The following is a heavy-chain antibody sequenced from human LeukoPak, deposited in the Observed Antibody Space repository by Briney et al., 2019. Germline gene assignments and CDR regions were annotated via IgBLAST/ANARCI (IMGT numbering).Heavy chain of an antibody. D-gene: IGHD6-19*01. Sequence: SETLSLTCTVSGYSISSGYYWGWIRQPPGKGLEWIGSIYHSGSTYYNPSLKSRVTISVDTSKNQFSLKLSSVTAADTAVYYCAREFSGYAFDIWGQGTMVTVSS. CDR3: AREFSGYAFDI. CDR1: GYSISSGYY. CDR2: IYHSGST. J-gene: IGHJ3*02. V-gene: IGHV4-38-2*02.